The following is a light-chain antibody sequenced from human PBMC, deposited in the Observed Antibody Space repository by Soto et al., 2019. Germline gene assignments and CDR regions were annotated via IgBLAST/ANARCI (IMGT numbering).Light chain of an antibody. V-gene: IGKV3-20*01. Sequence: ESVLTQSPGTLSLSPGERATLSCRASHFVASSYVAWYQQKPGQAPRLLIYGASSRAAGIPDRFSGSGSGTDFALTISRLEPEDFAVYYCQQYGSSPGTFGQGTKVEIK. CDR2: GAS. CDR3: QQYGSSPGT. J-gene: IGKJ1*01. CDR1: HFVASSY.